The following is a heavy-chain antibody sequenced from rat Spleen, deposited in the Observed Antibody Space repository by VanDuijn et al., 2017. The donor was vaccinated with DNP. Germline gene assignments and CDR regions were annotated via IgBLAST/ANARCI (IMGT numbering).Heavy chain of an antibody. Sequence: EVQLVETGGGLVQPGRSLKLSCVASGFTFSGYWMYWIRQAPGKGLEWVASINTDGDTTYYPDSVKGRFTVSRDNAENTVCLQMKSLRSEDTATYYGAKDRTGGFAMDAWGQGTSVTVSS. CDR1: GFTFSGYW. CDR2: INTDGDTT. J-gene: IGHJ4*01. CDR3: AKDRTGGFAMDA. D-gene: IGHD4-1*01. V-gene: IGHV5-58*01.